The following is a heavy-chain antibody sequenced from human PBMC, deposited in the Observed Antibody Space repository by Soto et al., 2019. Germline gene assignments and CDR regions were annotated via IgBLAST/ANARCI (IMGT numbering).Heavy chain of an antibody. Sequence: PGGSLRLSCAASGFAFSNYGMSCGRQTTEKGLEWVSGISGGGTNTIYADSVKGRFTISRDNSKKTVSLQMNSLRAEDTAVYYCAKYYYDSGDYRGTFDYWGQGTLVTVSS. J-gene: IGHJ4*02. V-gene: IGHV3-23*01. CDR3: AKYYYDSGDYRGTFDY. D-gene: IGHD3-22*01. CDR1: GFAFSNYG. CDR2: ISGGGTNT.